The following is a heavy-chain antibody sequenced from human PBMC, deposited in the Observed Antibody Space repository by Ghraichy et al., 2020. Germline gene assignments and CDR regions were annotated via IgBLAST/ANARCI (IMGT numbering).Heavy chain of an antibody. D-gene: IGHD2-15*01. Sequence: SLNISCAASGFTFSSYGMHWVRQAPGKGLEWVAVISHDGINKYYADSVKGRFTISRDNSKNTVNLQMNGLTVEDTALYYCAKISVVVAATGRSHAIDIWGQGTMVTVSS. CDR2: ISHDGINK. J-gene: IGHJ3*02. CDR3: AKISVVVAATGRSHAIDI. V-gene: IGHV3-30*18. CDR1: GFTFSSYG.